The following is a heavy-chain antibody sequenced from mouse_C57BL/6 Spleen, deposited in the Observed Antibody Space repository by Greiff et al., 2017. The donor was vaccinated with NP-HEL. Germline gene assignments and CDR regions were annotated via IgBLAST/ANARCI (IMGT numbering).Heavy chain of an antibody. CDR2: ISYDGSN. Sequence: QSGPGLVKPSQSLSLTCSVTGYSITSGYYWNWIRQFPGNKLEWMGYISYDGSNNYNPSLKNRISITRDTSKNQFFLKLNSVTTEDTATYYCAREGTGPYAMDYWGQGTSVTVSS. CDR1: GYSITSGYY. D-gene: IGHD4-1*01. V-gene: IGHV3-6*01. CDR3: AREGTGPYAMDY. J-gene: IGHJ4*01.